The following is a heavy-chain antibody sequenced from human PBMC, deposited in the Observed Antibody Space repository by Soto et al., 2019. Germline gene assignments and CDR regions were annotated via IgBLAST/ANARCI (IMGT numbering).Heavy chain of an antibody. CDR2: INAANGDT. CDR3: ARDLEQLALYYYYYGMDV. D-gene: IGHD6-6*01. J-gene: IGHJ6*02. CDR1: GYTFTSYG. V-gene: IGHV1-3*01. Sequence: RASVKVSCKASGYTFTSYGIHWVRQAPGQRLEWMGWINAANGDTKYSPKSQGRVTITRDTSASTAYMELSSLRSEDTAVYYCARDLEQLALYYYYYGMDVWGQGTTVTVSS.